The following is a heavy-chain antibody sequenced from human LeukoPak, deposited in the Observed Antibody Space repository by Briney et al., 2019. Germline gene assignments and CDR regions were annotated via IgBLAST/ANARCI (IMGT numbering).Heavy chain of an antibody. Sequence: GRSLRLSCAASGFTFSSYGMHWVRQAPGKGLEWVAVISYDGSNTYYADSVKGRFTISRDNSKNMLYLQMNSLRDEDTAVYYCAKMVHTEQWLVPFDYWGQGTLVTVSS. D-gene: IGHD6-19*01. CDR3: AKMVHTEQWLVPFDY. CDR2: ISYDGSNT. CDR1: GFTFSSYG. V-gene: IGHV3-30*18. J-gene: IGHJ4*02.